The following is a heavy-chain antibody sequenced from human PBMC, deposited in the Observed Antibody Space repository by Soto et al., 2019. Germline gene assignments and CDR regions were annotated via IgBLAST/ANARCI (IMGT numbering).Heavy chain of an antibody. CDR1: DGSSSGGGDC. CDR2: IYYSGST. V-gene: IGHV4-30-4*01. J-gene: IGHJ4*02. D-gene: IGHD6-13*01. Sequence: TQCHTWTVSDGSSSGGGDCWSCIRQPRGKGLEWIGYIYYSGSTYYNPSLKSRVTISVDTSKNQFSLKLSSVTAADTAVYYCARDGQLVLDYWGQGTPVTV. CDR3: ARDGQLVLDY.